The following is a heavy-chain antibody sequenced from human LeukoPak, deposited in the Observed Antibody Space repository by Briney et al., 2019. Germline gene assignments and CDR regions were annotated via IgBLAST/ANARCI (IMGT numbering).Heavy chain of an antibody. Sequence: SETLSLTCTVSGGSISSYYWSWIRQPAGKGLEWIGRIYTSGSTNYNPSLKSRVTMSVDTSKNQISLKLRSVTAADTAVYYCARPHSSTDFYAFDIWGQGTMVTVSS. CDR1: GGSISSYY. CDR3: ARPHSSTDFYAFDI. CDR2: IYTSGST. D-gene: IGHD2-2*01. J-gene: IGHJ3*02. V-gene: IGHV4-4*07.